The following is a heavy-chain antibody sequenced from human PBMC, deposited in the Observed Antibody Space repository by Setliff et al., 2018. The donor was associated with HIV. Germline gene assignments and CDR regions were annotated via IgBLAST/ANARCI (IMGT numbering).Heavy chain of an antibody. CDR1: GYTFTSYY. D-gene: IGHD2-2*01. V-gene: IGHV1-46*03. CDR3: ARVWPRGLISFYGY. CDR2: INPNGGRT. J-gene: IGHJ4*02. Sequence: GASVKVSCKASGYTFTSYYMHWVRQAPGQGLEWMGIINPNGGRTTYAQKFQGRVTMTRDTSTSTVYMELSSLRSEDTAVYYCARVWPRGLISFYGYWGQGTLVTVSS.